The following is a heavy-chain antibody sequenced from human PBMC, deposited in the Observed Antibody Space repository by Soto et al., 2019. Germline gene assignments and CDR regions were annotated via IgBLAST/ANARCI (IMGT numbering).Heavy chain of an antibody. V-gene: IGHV3-30-3*01. D-gene: IGHD2-15*01. CDR3: ARGDREDIAVVVGARPGEYGVDV. Sequence: QVHLVESGGGVVQPRRSLSVSCAASGFTFRIYAMHWVRQAPGKGLECVAVISYDGSNKFYRDSVKGRFTISRDNSKNTLYLQINSLRYEDTAVYYCARGDREDIAVVVGARPGEYGVDVWGQGTTVTVSS. CDR1: GFTFRIYA. J-gene: IGHJ6*02. CDR2: ISYDGSNK.